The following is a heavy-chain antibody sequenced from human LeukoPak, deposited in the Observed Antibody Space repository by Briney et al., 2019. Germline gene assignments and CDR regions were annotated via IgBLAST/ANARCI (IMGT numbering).Heavy chain of an antibody. CDR2: ISGYNGNT. J-gene: IGHJ5*02. CDR3: AREGRGISARSNWFDP. CDR1: GYTFKNYG. Sequence: ASVTVSCKASGYTFKNYGFTWVRQAPGQGLEWIGLISGYNGNTNYAQKFQGRVTMTTDTSTSTAYMELRNLRSDDTAVYYCAREGRGISARSNWFDPWGQGTLVTVSS. D-gene: IGHD1-26*01. V-gene: IGHV1-18*01.